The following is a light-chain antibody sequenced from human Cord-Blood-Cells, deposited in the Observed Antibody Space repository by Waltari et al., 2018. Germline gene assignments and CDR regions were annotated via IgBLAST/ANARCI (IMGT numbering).Light chain of an antibody. CDR2: DAS. J-gene: IGKJ4*01. CDR1: QSVSNSY. CDR3: QQYGSSPPGT. V-gene: IGKV3D-20*01. Sequence: EIVLTHSPATLSLSPGERATLTCGASQSVSNSYLALYQQNPGLAPRLLIYDASSRATGIPDRFSGSGSGTDFTLTISRLEPEDFAVYYCQQYGSSPPGTFGGGTKVEIK.